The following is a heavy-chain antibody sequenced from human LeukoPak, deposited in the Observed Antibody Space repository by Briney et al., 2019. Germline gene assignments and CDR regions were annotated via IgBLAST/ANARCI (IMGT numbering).Heavy chain of an antibody. V-gene: IGHV3-53*01. CDR1: GFTVSSNY. CDR3: ARDSSHRLRYDY. J-gene: IGHJ4*02. D-gene: IGHD4-17*01. CDR2: IYSGGST. Sequence: GGSLRLSCAASGFTVSSNYMSWVRQAPGKGLEWVSVIYSGGSTYYADSVKGRFTISRDNSKNTLYLQMNSLRAEDTAVYYCARDSSHRLRYDYWGQGTLVTVSS.